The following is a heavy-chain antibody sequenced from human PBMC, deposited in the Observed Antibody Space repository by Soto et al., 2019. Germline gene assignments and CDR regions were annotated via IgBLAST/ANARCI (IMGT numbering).Heavy chain of an antibody. CDR1: GGSISSGAYY. V-gene: IGHV4-39*01. CDR3: ARSTLYYDNRY. D-gene: IGHD3-22*01. J-gene: IGHJ4*02. Sequence: NPSXTLSLTCTVSGGSISSGAYYWSRIRQHPGKGLEWIGSIYYSGSTYYNPSLKSRVTISVDTSKNQFSLKLSSVTAADSAVYYCARSTLYYDNRYWGQGTLVTVSS. CDR2: IYYSGST.